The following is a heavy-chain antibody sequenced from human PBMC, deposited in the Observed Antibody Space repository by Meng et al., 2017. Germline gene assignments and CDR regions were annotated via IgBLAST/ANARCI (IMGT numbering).Heavy chain of an antibody. V-gene: IGHV1-69*05. CDR1: GGTFSSYA. CDR2: IIPIFGTA. CDR3: ARAVYYYDSSGNIVYYFDY. Sequence: SVKVSCKASGGTFSSYAISWVRQAPGQGLEWMGGIIPIFGTANYAQKFQGRVTITTDESTSTAYMELSSLRSEDTAVYYCARAVYYYDSSGNIVYYFDYWGQGTPVTVSS. D-gene: IGHD3-22*01. J-gene: IGHJ4*02.